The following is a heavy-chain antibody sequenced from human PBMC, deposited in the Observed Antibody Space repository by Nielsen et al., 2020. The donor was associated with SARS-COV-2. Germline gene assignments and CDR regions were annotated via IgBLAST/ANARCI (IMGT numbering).Heavy chain of an antibody. CDR3: AQYGSGRGGPGYYYYYYMDV. D-gene: IGHD6-19*01. Sequence: SETLSLTCAVYGGSFSGYYWSWIRQPPGKGLEWIGEINHSGSTNYNPSLKSRVTISVDTSKNQFSLKLSSVTAADMAVYYCAQYGSGRGGPGYYYYYYMDVWGKGTTVTVSS. J-gene: IGHJ6*03. CDR2: INHSGST. CDR1: GGSFSGYY. V-gene: IGHV4-34*01.